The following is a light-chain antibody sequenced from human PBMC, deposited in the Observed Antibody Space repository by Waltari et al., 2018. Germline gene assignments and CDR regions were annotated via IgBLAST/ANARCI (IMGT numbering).Light chain of an antibody. Sequence: NFLLTQPHSVSGSPLQTVTLSCTRSSGSIVRKHVQWYHQPPGSSPTTVIYEDNHTPAGVPDRFSGSLDSSSNTASLTISGLKTEDEADYYCQSYDTDNLVIFGGGTKLTVL. CDR2: EDN. J-gene: IGLJ2*01. V-gene: IGLV6-57*01. CDR3: QSYDTDNLVI. CDR1: SGSIVRKH.